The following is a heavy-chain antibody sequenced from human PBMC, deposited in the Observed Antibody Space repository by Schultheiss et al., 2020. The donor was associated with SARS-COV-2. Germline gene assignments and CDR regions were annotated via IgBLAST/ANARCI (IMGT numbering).Heavy chain of an antibody. CDR3: ATSKVSVAVAGTDY. V-gene: IGHV1-8*02. CDR1: GGTFSSYA. CDR2: IIPNSGGT. J-gene: IGHJ4*02. D-gene: IGHD6-19*01. Sequence: ASVKVSCKASGGTFSSYAISWVRQAPGQGLEWMGRIIPNSGGTNYAQKFQGRVTMTRNTSISTAYMELSSLRSEDTAVYYCATSKVSVAVAGTDYWGQGTLVTVSS.